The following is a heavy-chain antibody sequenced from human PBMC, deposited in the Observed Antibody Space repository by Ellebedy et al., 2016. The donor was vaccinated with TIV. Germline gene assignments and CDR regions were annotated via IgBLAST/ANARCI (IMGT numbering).Heavy chain of an antibody. CDR3: ARGSGSYYSFDY. J-gene: IGHJ4*02. CDR2: INPNSGGT. CDR1: GYTFTGYY. Sequence: ASVKVSCXASGYTFTGYYMHWVRQAPGQGLEWMGWINPNSGGTNYAQKFQGRVTMTRDTSISTAYMELSSLRSEDTAVFYCARGSGSYYSFDYWGQGTLVTVSS. V-gene: IGHV1-2*02. D-gene: IGHD1-26*01.